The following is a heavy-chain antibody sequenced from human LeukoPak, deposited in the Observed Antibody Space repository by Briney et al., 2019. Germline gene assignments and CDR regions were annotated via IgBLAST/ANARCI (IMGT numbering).Heavy chain of an antibody. D-gene: IGHD3-22*01. CDR3: ARDTYYDSSGYSPPYFDY. CDR2: IYHSGRT. J-gene: IGHJ4*02. Sequence: PSETLSLTCAVSGYSISSGYYRGWIRHPPGKGLGGIGSIYHSGRTYYNPSVKSRVTISVDTSKNQLSLKLSSVTAADTAVYYCARDTYYDSSGYSPPYFDYWGQGTLVTVSS. V-gene: IGHV4-38-2*02. CDR1: GYSISSGYY.